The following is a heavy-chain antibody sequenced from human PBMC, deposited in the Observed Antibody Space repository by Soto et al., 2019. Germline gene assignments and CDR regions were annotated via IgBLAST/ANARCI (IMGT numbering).Heavy chain of an antibody. CDR1: GGSVSSVNYY. D-gene: IGHD3-22*01. V-gene: IGHV4-61*01. J-gene: IGHJ6*02. CDR3: AGEGYSSGYYYYYGMDV. CDR2: LHYSGNT. Sequence: SETLSLTCTVSGGSVSSVNYYWSWMRQPPGKGLEGIGYLHYSGNTNYNPSLKSRVTISVDTSKNQFSLKMTSVTAADTAVYYCAGEGYSSGYYYYYGMDVWGQGTTVTVSS.